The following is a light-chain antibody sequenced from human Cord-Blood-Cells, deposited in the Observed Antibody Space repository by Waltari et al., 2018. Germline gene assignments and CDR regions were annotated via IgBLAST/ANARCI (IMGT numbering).Light chain of an antibody. CDR2: RNN. CDR3: ASWDDSLSGRV. V-gene: IGLV1-47*01. CDR1: SSNIGSNY. Sequence: QSVLTQPPSASGTPGQRVTISCSGSSSNIGSNYVYWYQQLPGTAPKLLIFRNNQRPCGVPDRFSGSKSGTSASLAISGLRSEDEADYYCASWDDSLSGRVFGGGTKLTVL. J-gene: IGLJ3*02.